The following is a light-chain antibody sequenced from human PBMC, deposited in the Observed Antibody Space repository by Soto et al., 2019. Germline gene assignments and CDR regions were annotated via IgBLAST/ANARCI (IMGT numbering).Light chain of an antibody. CDR3: CTDAGTYKV. CDR1: SSDVGGYNL. Sequence: QSALTQPASVSGSPGQSIAISCTGTSSDVGGYNLVSWHQQHPGKAPKLIIYDVSNRPSGVSDRFSGSKSGNTASLTISGLQAEDEADYYCCTDAGTYKVFGTGTKLTVL. CDR2: DVS. J-gene: IGLJ1*01. V-gene: IGLV2-14*01.